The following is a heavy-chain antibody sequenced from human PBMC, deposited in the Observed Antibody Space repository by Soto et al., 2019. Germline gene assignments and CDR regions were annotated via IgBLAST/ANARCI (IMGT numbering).Heavy chain of an antibody. CDR1: GFTFSTYT. V-gene: IGHV3-21*01. CDR3: ARDPRYNWNYEASNWFDP. D-gene: IGHD1-7*01. Sequence: GGSLRLSCAASGFTFSTYTMNWVRQAPGEGLEWVSSITPSSSYIYYADSVKGRFTISRDNAKNSLYLQMNSLRAEDTAVYYCARDPRYNWNYEASNWFDPWGQGTLVTVSS. CDR2: ITPSSSYI. J-gene: IGHJ5*02.